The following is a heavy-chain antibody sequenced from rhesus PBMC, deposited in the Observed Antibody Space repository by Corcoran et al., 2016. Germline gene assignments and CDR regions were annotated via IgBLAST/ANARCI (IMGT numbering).Heavy chain of an antibody. CDR1: GYTFTDYY. J-gene: IGHJ6*01. Sequence: QVQLVQSGAEVKKPGSSVKVSCKASGYTFTDYYMHWVRQAPRQGLEWMGWINPYNGNTKYEQKFQGRVTMTRDTSTSTAYMELSSLRSEDTAVYYCARDRLEQRGFYYGLDSWGQGVVVTVSS. D-gene: IGHD1-20*01. CDR3: ARDRLEQRGFYYGLDS. V-gene: IGHV1S2*01. CDR2: INPYNGNT.